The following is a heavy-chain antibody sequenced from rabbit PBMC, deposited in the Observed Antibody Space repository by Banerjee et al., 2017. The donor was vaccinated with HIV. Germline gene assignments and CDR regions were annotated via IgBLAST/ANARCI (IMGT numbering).Heavy chain of an antibody. V-gene: IGHV1S7*01. Sequence: QLKESGGGLVQPGGSLKLSCTASGIDFSSYYMNWVRQAPGKGLEWIGIIYAGKGSTDYASWVNGRFTISSDNAQNTVDLQMNSLTAADTATYFCVSYDDYGGFFNFWGQGTLVTVS. CDR2: IYAGKGST. D-gene: IGHD2-1*01. CDR1: GIDFSSYY. J-gene: IGHJ4*01. CDR3: VSYDDYGGFFNF.